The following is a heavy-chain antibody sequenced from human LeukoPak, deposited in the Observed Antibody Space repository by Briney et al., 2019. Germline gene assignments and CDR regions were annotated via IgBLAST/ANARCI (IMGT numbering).Heavy chain of an antibody. V-gene: IGHV1-69*13. D-gene: IGHD6-19*01. Sequence: ASVKVSCKASGGTFSSYAISWVRQAPGQGLEWMGGIIPIFGIANYAQKFQGRVTITADESTSTAYMELSSLRSEDTAVYYCARTPTMYSSGHFFDYWGQGTLVTVSS. J-gene: IGHJ4*02. CDR2: IIPIFGIA. CDR3: ARTPTMYSSGHFFDY. CDR1: GGTFSSYA.